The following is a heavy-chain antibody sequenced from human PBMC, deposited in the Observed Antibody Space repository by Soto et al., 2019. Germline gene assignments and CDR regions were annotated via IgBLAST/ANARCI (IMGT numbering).Heavy chain of an antibody. V-gene: IGHV4-34*01. CDR2: TGHSGST. D-gene: IGHD3-10*01. CDR1: GGSFSGYY. Sequence: QVQLQQWGAGLLKPSETLSLTCALYGGSFSGYYWSWIRQPPGKGLEWIGETGHSGSTNYNPSLKSRVTISLDTSKAQFSLRLSAVTAADTAVYYCARGPYGSGIRSPYYNYYMDVWGKGTTVTVSS. J-gene: IGHJ6*03. CDR3: ARGPYGSGIRSPYYNYYMDV.